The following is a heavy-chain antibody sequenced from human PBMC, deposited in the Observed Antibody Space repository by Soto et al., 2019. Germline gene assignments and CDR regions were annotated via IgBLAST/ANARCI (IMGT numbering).Heavy chain of an antibody. CDR3: ARVITGTNYGMDV. J-gene: IGHJ6*02. CDR2: TYYRSKWYN. D-gene: IGHD1-20*01. CDR1: GVTLCSNSAA. Sequence: QTLSLTCAISGVTLCSNSAAWNWIRQSPSRGLEWLGRTYYRSKWYNEYAVSVKSRININPYTSKNQFSLQLNSVTPEDTAVYYCARVITGTNYGMDVWGQGTTVTASS. V-gene: IGHV6-1*01.